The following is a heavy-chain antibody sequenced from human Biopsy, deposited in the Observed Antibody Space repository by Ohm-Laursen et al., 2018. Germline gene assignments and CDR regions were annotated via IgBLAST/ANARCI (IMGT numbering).Heavy chain of an antibody. CDR3: ARSGSDSLNYYFDF. CDR2: TFYRAKWYT. V-gene: IGHV6-1*01. D-gene: IGHD2-21*02. Sequence: TLSLTCAISGDSVSSNRAAWNWIRQSPSRGLEWLGRTFYRAKWYTDFAVSVQSRITLTPDPSTNQFSLQLNSVTPDDTAVFYCARSGSDSLNYYFDFWGQGTLVTVSS. CDR1: GDSVSSNRAA. J-gene: IGHJ4*02.